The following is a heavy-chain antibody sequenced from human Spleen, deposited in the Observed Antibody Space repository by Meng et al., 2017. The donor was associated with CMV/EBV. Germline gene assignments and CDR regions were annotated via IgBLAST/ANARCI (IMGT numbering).Heavy chain of an antibody. CDR1: GFTVSNNY. D-gene: IGHD3-10*01. Sequence: GESLKISCAASGFTVSNNYMSWVRQAPGKGLEWVSVIYSGGRTFYAESVKGRFTISRDNAKNSLYLQMNSLRVEDTAVYYCVKLFDYWGQGTLVTVSS. CDR2: IYSGGRT. V-gene: IGHV3-66*01. J-gene: IGHJ4*02. CDR3: VKLFDY.